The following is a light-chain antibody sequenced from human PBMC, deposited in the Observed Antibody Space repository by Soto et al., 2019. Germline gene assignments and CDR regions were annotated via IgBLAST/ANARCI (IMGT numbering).Light chain of an antibody. CDR2: GAS. V-gene: IGKV3-15*01. J-gene: IGKJ1*01. CDR3: QQYINWPRT. CDR1: QSVSSN. Sequence: EIVMTQSPATLSVSPGERATLSCRASQSVSSNLAWYQQRPGQAPRLLIFGASTRAPGIPARFSGSGSGTEFTLTISSLPSEDFAVYYCQQYINWPRTFGQGTKVEIK.